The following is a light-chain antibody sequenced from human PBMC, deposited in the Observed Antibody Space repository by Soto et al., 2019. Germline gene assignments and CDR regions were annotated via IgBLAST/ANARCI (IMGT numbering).Light chain of an antibody. CDR1: QTVTNN. CDR2: RAS. V-gene: IGKV3-15*01. Sequence: EIVMTQSPATLSVSPGESATLSCRASQTVTNNIAWYQQKSGQAPRLLFYRASSRATAIPARFSGSGSGTEFTLTISSLQSEDLGIYYCLQYNSWPYTFGQGTKLEIK. CDR3: LQYNSWPYT. J-gene: IGKJ2*01.